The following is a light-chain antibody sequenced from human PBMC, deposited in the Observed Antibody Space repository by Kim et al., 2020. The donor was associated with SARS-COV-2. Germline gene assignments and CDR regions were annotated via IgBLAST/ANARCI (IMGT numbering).Light chain of an antibody. CDR3: QQYNNWPPMYT. CDR2: GAS. J-gene: IGKJ2*01. Sequence: PGARATLSCRASQSVSSNLAWYQQKPGQAPRLLIYGASTRATGIPARFSGSGSGTEFTLTISSLQSEDFAVYYCQQYNNWPPMYTFGQGTKLEI. V-gene: IGKV3-15*01. CDR1: QSVSSN.